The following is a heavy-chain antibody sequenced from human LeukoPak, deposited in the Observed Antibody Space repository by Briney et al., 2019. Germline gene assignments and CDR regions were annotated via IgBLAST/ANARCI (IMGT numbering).Heavy chain of an antibody. J-gene: IGHJ4*02. CDR2: IYHSGST. D-gene: IGHD3-10*01. CDR3: ARGVNYRFGSGGGFIDY. V-gene: IGHV4-38-2*02. Sequence: SETLSLTCTVSGYSISSGYYWGWIRQPPGKGLEWIGSIYHSGSTYYNPSLKSRVTISVDTSKNQFSLKLRSVTAADTALYYCARGVNYRFGSGGGFIDYWGQGTLVTVSS. CDR1: GYSISSGYY.